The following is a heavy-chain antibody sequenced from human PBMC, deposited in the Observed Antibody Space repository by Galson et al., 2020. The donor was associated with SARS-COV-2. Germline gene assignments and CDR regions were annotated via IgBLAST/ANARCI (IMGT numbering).Heavy chain of an antibody. CDR3: ARDVLSETAGDFGS. CDR2: LYSSGST. J-gene: IGHJ4*02. Sequence: ASETLSLTCSVSGGSINGYYWTWIRQSAGKGLEWIGRLYSSGSTIYKSSLESRVSMSVEASKNQFSLKLESVTAADTAVYYCARDVLSETAGDFGSWGPGILVTVSS. CDR1: GGSINGYY. V-gene: IGHV4-4*07. D-gene: IGHD6-25*01.